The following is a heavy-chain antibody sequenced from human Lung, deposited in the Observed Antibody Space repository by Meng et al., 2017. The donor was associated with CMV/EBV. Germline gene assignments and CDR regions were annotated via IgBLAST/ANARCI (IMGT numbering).Heavy chain of an antibody. V-gene: IGHV3-43*01. Sequence: EVQLVESGGVVVQPXGSLRLSCVASGFTFDDYTLHWVRQPPGKGLEWVSLISWDGGSTYYADSVEGRFTISRDNMKNSLYLQMNTLTSEDTALYYCARGYDSSGYLDYWGQGTLVTVSS. CDR2: ISWDGGST. CDR1: GFTFDDYT. J-gene: IGHJ4*02. CDR3: ARGYDSSGYLDY. D-gene: IGHD3-22*01.